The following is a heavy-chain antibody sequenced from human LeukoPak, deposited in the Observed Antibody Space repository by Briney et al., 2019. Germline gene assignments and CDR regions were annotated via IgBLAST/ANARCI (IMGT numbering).Heavy chain of an antibody. D-gene: IGHD3-3*01. CDR2: ISSSSSYI. CDR3: ARDRAGDDFWSGYSYGMDV. CDR1: GFTFSSYS. V-gene: IGHV3-21*01. Sequence: GGSLRLSCAASGFTFSSYSMNWVRQAPGKGLEWVSSISSSSSYIYYADSVKGRFTISRDNAKNSLYLQMNSLRAEDTAVYYCARDRAGDDFWSGYSYGMDVWGQGTTVTVSS. J-gene: IGHJ6*02.